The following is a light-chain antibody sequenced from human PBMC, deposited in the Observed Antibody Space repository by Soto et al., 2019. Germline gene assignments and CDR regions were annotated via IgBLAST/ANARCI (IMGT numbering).Light chain of an antibody. CDR1: QSISSN. Sequence: ILITQSPATLSVSPWERATLSCGASQSISSNLAWYQHKNGQTPRLLIYIASTRAAGIPARFSGSGSGTEFTLTISSLQSEDSAIYYCQQYNNGPSWTFGQGTKVDIK. CDR2: IAS. CDR3: QQYNNGPSWT. V-gene: IGKV3-15*01. J-gene: IGKJ1*01.